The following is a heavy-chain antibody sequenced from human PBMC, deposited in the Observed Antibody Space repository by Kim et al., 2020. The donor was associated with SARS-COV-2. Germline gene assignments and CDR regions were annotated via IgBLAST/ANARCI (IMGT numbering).Heavy chain of an antibody. CDR2: IRSNGSST. J-gene: IGHJ4*02. CDR1: GFTFSSYA. V-gene: IGHV3-64D*06. CDR3: VKGGSGWDY. D-gene: IGHD6-19*01. Sequence: GGSLRLSCSASGFTFSSYAMHWVRQAPGKGLECVSAIRSNGSSTYYADSVKGRFTISRDNSKNTLYLQMSSLRAEDTAVYYCVKGGSGWDYWGQGTLV.